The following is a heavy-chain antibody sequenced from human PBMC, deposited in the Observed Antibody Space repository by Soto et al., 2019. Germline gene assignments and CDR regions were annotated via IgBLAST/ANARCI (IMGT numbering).Heavy chain of an antibody. CDR1: GGTFSSYA. V-gene: IGHV1-69*13. J-gene: IGHJ6*02. Sequence: SVKVSCKASGGTFSSYAISWVRQAPGQGLEWMGGIIPIFGTANYAQKFQGRVTITADESTSTAYMELSSLRSEDTAVYYCAARAVRGVTSYYYYGMDVWGQGTTVTVSS. CDR3: AARAVRGVTSYYYYGMDV. CDR2: IIPIFGTA. D-gene: IGHD3-10*01.